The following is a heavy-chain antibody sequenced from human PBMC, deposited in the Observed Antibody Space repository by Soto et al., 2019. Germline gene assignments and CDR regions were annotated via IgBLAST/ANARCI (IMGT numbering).Heavy chain of an antibody. V-gene: IGHV4-39*01. J-gene: IGHJ5*02. CDR3: VIAVAGTSGWFDP. CDR1: GGSISNKIFY. CDR2: IYYSGRS. Sequence: PSETLSLTCTVSGGSISNKIFYWGWIRQPPGKGLEWIGSIYYSGRSYYNPSLKSRVTISVDTSKNQFSLKLSSVTAADTAVYYCVIAVAGTSGWFDPWGQGTLVTVSS. D-gene: IGHD6-19*01.